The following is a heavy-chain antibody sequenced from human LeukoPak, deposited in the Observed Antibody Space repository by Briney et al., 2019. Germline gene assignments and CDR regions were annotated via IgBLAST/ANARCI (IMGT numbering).Heavy chain of an antibody. D-gene: IGHD3-22*01. Sequence: PGGSLRLSCAASGFTFSSYWMSWVRQAPGKGLEWVANIKQDGSEKYYVDSVKGRFTISRDNAKNSLYLQMNSLRAEDTAVYYCAKDYYYDSSGFTEDYFDYWGQGTLVTVSS. CDR3: AKDYYYDSSGFTEDYFDY. V-gene: IGHV3-7*01. CDR1: GFTFSSYW. CDR2: IKQDGSEK. J-gene: IGHJ4*02.